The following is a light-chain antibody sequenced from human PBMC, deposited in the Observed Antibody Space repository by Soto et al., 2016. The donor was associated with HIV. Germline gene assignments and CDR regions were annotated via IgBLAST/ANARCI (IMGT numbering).Light chain of an antibody. CDR1: SLRSYY. Sequence: SSELTQDPAVSVALGRTVTITCQGDSLRSYYASWYQQKPGQAPVLVMYGKNNRPTGIPDRFSGSYSGDTASLTITGAQADDEADYYCNSRDSSGDHLSVFGSGTKVTVL. CDR2: GKN. CDR3: NSRDSSGDHLSV. J-gene: IGLJ1*01. V-gene: IGLV3-19*01.